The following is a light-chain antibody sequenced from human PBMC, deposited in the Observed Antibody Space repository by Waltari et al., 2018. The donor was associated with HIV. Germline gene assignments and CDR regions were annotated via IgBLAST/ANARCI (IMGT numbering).Light chain of an antibody. CDR3: LSADSSGTYWV. Sequence: SSELTQPPSVSVSHGQMARIPCPGEALPKKYVSWYQQKPGQAPVLVIYKDKERPSGIPERFSGSSSGTMVTLTISGVQAEDEADYYCLSADSSGTYWVFGGGTEVTVL. V-gene: IGLV3-16*01. J-gene: IGLJ3*02. CDR2: KDK. CDR1: ALPKKY.